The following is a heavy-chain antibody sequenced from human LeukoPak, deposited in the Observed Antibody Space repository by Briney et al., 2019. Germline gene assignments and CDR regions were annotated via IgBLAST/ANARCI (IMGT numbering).Heavy chain of an antibody. CDR1: GYSISSGYY. CDR2: IYHSGST. Sequence: PSETLSLTCTVSGYSISSGYYWGWIRQPPGKGLEWIGGIYHSGSTYYNPSLKSRVTISVDTSKNQFSLKLSSVTAADTAVYYCARDSSGWTGWFDPWGQGTLVTVSS. CDR3: ARDSSGWTGWFDP. D-gene: IGHD6-19*01. J-gene: IGHJ5*02. V-gene: IGHV4-38-2*02.